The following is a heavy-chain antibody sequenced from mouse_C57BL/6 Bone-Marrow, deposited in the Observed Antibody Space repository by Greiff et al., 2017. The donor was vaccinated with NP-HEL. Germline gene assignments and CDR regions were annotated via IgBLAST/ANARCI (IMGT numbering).Heavy chain of an antibody. D-gene: IGHD2-2*01. Sequence: VHLVESGPGLVQPSQSLSITCTVSGFSLTSYGVHWVRQSPGKGLEWLGVIWSGGSTDYNAAFISRLSISKDNSKSQVFFKMNSLQADDTAIYYCARNLYYGYDIYAMDYWGQGTSVTVSS. J-gene: IGHJ4*01. V-gene: IGHV2-2*01. CDR1: GFSLTSYG. CDR2: IWSGGST. CDR3: ARNLYYGYDIYAMDY.